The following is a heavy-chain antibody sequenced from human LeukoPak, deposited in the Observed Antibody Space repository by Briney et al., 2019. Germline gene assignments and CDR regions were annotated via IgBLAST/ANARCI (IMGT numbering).Heavy chain of an antibody. CDR3: ARHGYTASHFFLDY. CDR1: TGSINSYY. V-gene: IGHV4-4*07. J-gene: IGHJ4*02. CDR2: TYTTGHT. Sequence: PSETLSLTCTVSTGSINSYYWGWVRQPAGRGLEWIGRTYTTGHTDYDPSLQSRVTMSVDTSQKQFSLNLRSVTAADTAIYFCARHGYTASHFFLDYWSQGTLVTVSS. D-gene: IGHD3-16*02.